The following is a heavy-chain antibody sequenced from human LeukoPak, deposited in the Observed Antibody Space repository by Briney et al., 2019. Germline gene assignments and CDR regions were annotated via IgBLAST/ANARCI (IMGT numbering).Heavy chain of an antibody. V-gene: IGHV4-31*03. D-gene: IGHD3-22*01. Sequence: PSETLSFTGPFSGGSISSGGYYWSGIRQPPGKGLGGMGYIYYSGSTYYNPSLKSRVTISVDTSKNQFSLKLSSVTAADTAVYYCARDQSYYDSSGYPGGIDPWGQGTLVTVSS. CDR3: ARDQSYYDSSGYPGGIDP. CDR1: GGSISSGGYY. CDR2: IYYSGST. J-gene: IGHJ5*02.